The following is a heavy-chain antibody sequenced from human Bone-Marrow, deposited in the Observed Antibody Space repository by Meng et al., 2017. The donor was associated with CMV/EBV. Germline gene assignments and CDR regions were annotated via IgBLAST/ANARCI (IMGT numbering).Heavy chain of an antibody. CDR2: IKPDGSYT. CDR1: GFTFSRYW. CDR3: ARVFTREGSAFNAFDI. Sequence: GESLKISCAASGFTFSRYWMSWVRQAPGKGLEWVANIKPDGSYTDYLDSVKGRFAISRDNARNSLYLNLDSLRAQDTAVYYCARVFTREGSAFNAFDIWGQGTVGTVSS. J-gene: IGHJ3*02. V-gene: IGHV3-7*01. D-gene: IGHD2-15*01.